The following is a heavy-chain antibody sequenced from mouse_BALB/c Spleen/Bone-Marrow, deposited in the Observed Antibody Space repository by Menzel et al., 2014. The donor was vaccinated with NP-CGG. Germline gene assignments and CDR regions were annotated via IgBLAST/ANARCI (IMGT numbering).Heavy chain of an antibody. Sequence: VQLQQSGPGLVAPSQSLSITCTVSGFSLTSYGVHWVRQPPGKGLEWLGVIWAGGSTNYNSALMSRLSISKDNSKSQVFLKMNSLQTDDTAMYYCARDPLYGYDYYAMDYWGQGTSVTVSS. D-gene: IGHD2-2*01. J-gene: IGHJ4*01. CDR2: IWAGGST. CDR3: ARDPLYGYDYYAMDY. CDR1: GFSLTSYG. V-gene: IGHV2-9*02.